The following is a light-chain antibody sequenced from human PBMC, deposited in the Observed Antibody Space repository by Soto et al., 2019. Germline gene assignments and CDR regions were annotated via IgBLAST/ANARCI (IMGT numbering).Light chain of an antibody. CDR3: QQYGSSSLT. V-gene: IGKV3-20*01. CDR2: GAS. J-gene: IGKJ4*01. Sequence: EIVLTQSPGTLSLSPGGKATLSCRASQSVSRSHLAWYQQKPGQAPRLLIYGASSRATGIPDRFSGSGSGTDFTLTISRLEPEDFAVYYGQQYGSSSLTFGGGTKVEIK. CDR1: QSVSRSH.